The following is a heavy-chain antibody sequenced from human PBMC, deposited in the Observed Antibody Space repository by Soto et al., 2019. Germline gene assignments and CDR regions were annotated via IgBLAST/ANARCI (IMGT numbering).Heavy chain of an antibody. CDR1: GVSVSSGVYY. CDR3: VRDDDTTMVT. J-gene: IGHJ5*02. CDR2: IYNSGST. Sequence: KPSETLSLTCTVTGVSVSSGVYYWTWIRQHPGKGLEWIGYIYNSGSTFYNPSLKSRVTISADTSKNQFSLKLSSVTAADTAVYFCVRDDDTTMVTWGQGTPVTVSS. D-gene: IGHD5-18*01. V-gene: IGHV4-31*03.